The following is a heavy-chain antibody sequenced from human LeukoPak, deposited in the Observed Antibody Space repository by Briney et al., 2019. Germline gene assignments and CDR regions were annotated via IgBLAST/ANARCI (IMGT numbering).Heavy chain of an antibody. CDR3: ARSTLPGRSGRTEFFQH. J-gene: IGHJ1*01. Sequence: PGGSLRLSCAASGFTFSNYYMTWIRQAPGKGPQWISFISDSGSTIYYADSVEGRFTISRDNAKNSLYLQMHSLRAEDTAMYYCARSTLPGRSGRTEFFQHWGQGTLVTVSS. D-gene: IGHD6-19*01. CDR1: GFTFSNYY. V-gene: IGHV3-11*01. CDR2: ISDSGSTI.